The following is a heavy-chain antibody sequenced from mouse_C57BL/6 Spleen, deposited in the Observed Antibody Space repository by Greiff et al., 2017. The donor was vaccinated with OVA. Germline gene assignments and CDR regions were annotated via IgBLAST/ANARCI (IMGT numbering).Heavy chain of an antibody. CDR1: GYTFTGYW. J-gene: IGHJ4*01. CDR2: ILPGSGST. CDR3: ASGRLLRAMDY. V-gene: IGHV1-9*01. Sequence: VQLQESGAELMKPGASVKLSCKASGYTFTGYWIDWVQQRPGQGLEWIGEILPGSGSTNYNEKFKGKATFTADKYSNTAYMQHSSLTTEESANDDCASGRLLRAMDYWGQGTSVTVSA. D-gene: IGHD1-1*01.